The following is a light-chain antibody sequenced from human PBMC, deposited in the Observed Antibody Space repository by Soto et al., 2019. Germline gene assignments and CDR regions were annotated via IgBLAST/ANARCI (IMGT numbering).Light chain of an antibody. CDR2: GAY. CDR1: QSVSSSY. Sequence: EIVLTQSPGTLSLSPGERATLSCRASQSVSSSYLAWYQQKPGQAPSLLIYGAYSRATGIPDRFSGSWSGTDFTLTISRLEPEDFAVYYCQQYGSSRTFGQGTKVEIK. J-gene: IGKJ1*01. V-gene: IGKV3-20*01. CDR3: QQYGSSRT.